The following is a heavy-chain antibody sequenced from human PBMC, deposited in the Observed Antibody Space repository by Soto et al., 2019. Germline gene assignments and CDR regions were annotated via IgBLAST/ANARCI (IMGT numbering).Heavy chain of an antibody. J-gene: IGHJ6*03. D-gene: IGHD3-3*01. CDR2: MNPNSGNT. Sequence: GASVKVSCKASGYTFTSYDINWVRQATGQGLEWMGWMNPNSGNTGYAQKFQGRVTMTRNTSISTAYMELSSLRSEDTAVYYCAREVGGNFWSGYSGGYYYMDVWGKGTTVTVSS. CDR1: GYTFTSYD. V-gene: IGHV1-8*01. CDR3: AREVGGNFWSGYSGGYYYMDV.